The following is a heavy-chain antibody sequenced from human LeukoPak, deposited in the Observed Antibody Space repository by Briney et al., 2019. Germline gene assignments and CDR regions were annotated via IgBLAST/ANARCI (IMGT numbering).Heavy chain of an antibody. Sequence: GWALRLSCAASGLTFSRYLMTWVRQAARQELEWVGKIKQDATENSNVDSVKGRFTISSDNAKNSLYLQMNSLTAEATAVYYCARDSEWPLLRSDYWGQGTLVTVSS. CDR3: ARDSEWPLLRSDY. J-gene: IGHJ4*02. D-gene: IGHD4-17*01. V-gene: IGHV3-7*05. CDR1: GLTFSRYL. CDR2: IKQDATEN.